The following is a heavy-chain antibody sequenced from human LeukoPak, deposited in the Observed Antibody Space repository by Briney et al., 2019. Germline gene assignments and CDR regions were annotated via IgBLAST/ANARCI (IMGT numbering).Heavy chain of an antibody. Sequence: SQTLSLTCTVSGGSISSGDYYWSWIRQPPGKGLEWIGYIYYSGSTYYNPSLKSRVTISVDTSKNQFSLKLSSVTAADTAVYYCARDATSSGSGSYYLGRYYYYGMDVWGQGTTVTVSS. CDR3: ARDATSSGSGSYYLGRYYYYGMDV. V-gene: IGHV4-30-4*01. CDR2: IYYSGST. CDR1: GGSISSGDYY. J-gene: IGHJ6*02. D-gene: IGHD3-10*01.